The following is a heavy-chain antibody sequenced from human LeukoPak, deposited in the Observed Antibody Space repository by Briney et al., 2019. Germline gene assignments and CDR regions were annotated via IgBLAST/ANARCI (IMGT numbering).Heavy chain of an antibody. CDR2: IYYSGST. J-gene: IGHJ4*02. D-gene: IGHD5-12*01. V-gene: IGHV4-59*01. CDR1: GGSISSYY. CDR3: ARGYSGYDYVH. Sequence: PSETLSLTCTVSGGSISSYYWSWIRQPPGKGLEWIGYIYYSGSTNYNPSLKSRVTISVDTSKNQFSLKLSSVTAADTAAYYCARGYSGYDYVHWGQGTLVTVSS.